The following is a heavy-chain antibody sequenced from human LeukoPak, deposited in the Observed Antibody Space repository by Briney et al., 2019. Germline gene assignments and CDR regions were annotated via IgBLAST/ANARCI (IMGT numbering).Heavy chain of an antibody. CDR3: ARVSGYNYGYFDS. Sequence: ASVKVSCKASGYTFTGYYMYWVRQAPGQGLEWMAWINPNSGGTNYAQKFQSRVTTTWDTSISTAYLELSGLRSDDTAVYYCARVSGYNYGYFDSWGQGTLVTVSS. CDR1: GYTFTGYY. V-gene: IGHV1-2*02. J-gene: IGHJ4*02. CDR2: INPNSGGT. D-gene: IGHD5-18*01.